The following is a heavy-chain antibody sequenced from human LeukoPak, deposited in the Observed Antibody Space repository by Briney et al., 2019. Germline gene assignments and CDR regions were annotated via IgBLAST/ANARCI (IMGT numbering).Heavy chain of an antibody. D-gene: IGHD6-19*01. CDR1: GGTFSSYA. J-gene: IGHJ4*02. Sequence: GASVKVSCKASGGTFSSYAISWVRQAPGQGLEWMGGIIPIFGTANYAQKFQGRVTITTDESTSTAYMELSSLRSEDTAVYYCARGGSGWDYYFDYWGQGTLVTVSS. CDR2: IIPIFGTA. V-gene: IGHV1-69*05. CDR3: ARGGSGWDYYFDY.